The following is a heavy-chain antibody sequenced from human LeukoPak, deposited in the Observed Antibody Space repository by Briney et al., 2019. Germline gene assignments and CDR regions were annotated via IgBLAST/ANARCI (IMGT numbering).Heavy chain of an antibody. CDR3: AREPHSSTAAAGKGYFDY. Sequence: GASVKVSCKASGYTSTSYGISWVRQAPGPGLEWMGWISAYNGNTNYAQKLQGRVTMTTDTSTSTAYMELRSLRSDDTAVYYCAREPHSSTAAAGKGYFDYWGQGTLVTASS. CDR2: ISAYNGNT. D-gene: IGHD6-13*01. J-gene: IGHJ4*02. CDR1: GYTSTSYG. V-gene: IGHV1-18*01.